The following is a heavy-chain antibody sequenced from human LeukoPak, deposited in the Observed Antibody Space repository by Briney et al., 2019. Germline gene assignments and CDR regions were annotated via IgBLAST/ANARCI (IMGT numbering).Heavy chain of an antibody. V-gene: IGHV1-18*01. CDR1: GYTFTSYG. D-gene: IGHD3-10*01. Sequence: ASVKVSCKASGYTFTSYGTSWVRQAPGQGLEWMGWISAYNGNTNYAQKLQGRVTMTTDTSTSTAYMELRSLRSDDTAVYYCARTGYYGSIYYYYGMDVWGQGTTVTVSS. CDR3: ARTGYYGSIYYYYGMDV. CDR2: ISAYNGNT. J-gene: IGHJ6*02.